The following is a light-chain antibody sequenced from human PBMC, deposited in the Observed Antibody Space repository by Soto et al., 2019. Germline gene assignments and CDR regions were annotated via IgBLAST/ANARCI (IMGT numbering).Light chain of an antibody. J-gene: IGKJ5*01. V-gene: IGKV3-15*01. CDR3: QQYKSWPPFT. Sequence: EIVMTQSPATLSVSPGDSATLSCRASQSFGQSLAWYQQKAGQAPRLLIYGASTRATGIPARFSGSGSGTAFTHTISTLQSEDFAVYYCQQYKSWPPFTSGQGKRQEI. CDR1: QSFGQS. CDR2: GAS.